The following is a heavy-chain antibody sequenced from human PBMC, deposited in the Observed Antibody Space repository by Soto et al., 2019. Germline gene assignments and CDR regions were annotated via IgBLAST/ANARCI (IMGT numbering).Heavy chain of an antibody. J-gene: IGHJ6*02. CDR1: GGSISSYY. V-gene: IGHV4-59*01. CDR3: ARDRGGSGWYGDYYYYGMDV. CDR2: IYYSGST. Sequence: SETLSLTCTVSGGSISSYYWSWIRQPPGKGLEWIGYIYYSGSTNYNPSLKSRVTISVDTSKNQFSLKLSSVTAADTAVYYCARDRGGSGWYGDYYYYGMDVWGQGTTVTVSS. D-gene: IGHD6-19*01.